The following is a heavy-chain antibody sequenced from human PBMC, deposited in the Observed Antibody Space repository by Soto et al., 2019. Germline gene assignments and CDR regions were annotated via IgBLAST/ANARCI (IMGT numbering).Heavy chain of an antibody. CDR1: GYTFTRYA. J-gene: IGHJ6*02. Sequence: ASVKVSCKASGYTFTRYAMHWVRQAPGQRHEWMGWINAGNGNTKYSQKFQGRVTIIRDTSASTAYMELSSLRSEDTAVYYCARGGGVGFGDYTTGGMDVWGQGTTVTVSS. V-gene: IGHV1-3*01. D-gene: IGHD2-8*02. CDR3: ARGGGVGFGDYTTGGMDV. CDR2: INAGNGNT.